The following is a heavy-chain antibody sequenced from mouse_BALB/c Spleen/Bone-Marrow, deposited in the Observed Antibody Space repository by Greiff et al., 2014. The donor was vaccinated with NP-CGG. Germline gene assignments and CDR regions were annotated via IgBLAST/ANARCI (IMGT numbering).Heavy chain of an antibody. J-gene: IGHJ4*01. CDR3: ARDGNFAMDY. CDR2: INDGGSYT. CDR1: GFTFSDYY. V-gene: IGHV5-4*02. Sequence: EVQVVESGGGLVKPGGSLKLSCAVSGFTFSDYYMYWVRQKPEKRLEWVATINDGGSYTYYPDSVKGRFTISRDNAKNNLYLQMSSLKSEDTAMYYCARDGNFAMDYWGQGTSVTVSS. D-gene: IGHD2-1*01.